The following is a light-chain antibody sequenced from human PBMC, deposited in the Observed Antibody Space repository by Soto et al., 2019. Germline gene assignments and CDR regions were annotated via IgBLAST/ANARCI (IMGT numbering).Light chain of an antibody. CDR1: QSVSSD. V-gene: IGKV3-15*01. CDR3: QQYGSSPRT. CDR2: DTS. Sequence: EIVMTQSPATLSVSPGERAALSCRASQSVSSDLVWYQQKAGQAPRLLIYDTSTRATGIPARFSGSGSGTDFTLTISRLEPEDFAVYYCQQYGSSPRTFGQGTKVDIK. J-gene: IGKJ1*01.